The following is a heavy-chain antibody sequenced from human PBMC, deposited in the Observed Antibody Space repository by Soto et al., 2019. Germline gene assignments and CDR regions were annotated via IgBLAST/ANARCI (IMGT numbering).Heavy chain of an antibody. J-gene: IGHJ5*02. Sequence: ENLSLTCSVSGGSISSYYWSWIRQPAGRVLEWIGRIYTSGSTNYNPSLKSRVTMSVDTSKNQFSLKLSSVTAADTAVYYCARDLDSSSWYMGFDPWGQGTLVTVSS. D-gene: IGHD6-13*01. V-gene: IGHV4-4*07. CDR2: IYTSGST. CDR1: GGSISSYY. CDR3: ARDLDSSSWYMGFDP.